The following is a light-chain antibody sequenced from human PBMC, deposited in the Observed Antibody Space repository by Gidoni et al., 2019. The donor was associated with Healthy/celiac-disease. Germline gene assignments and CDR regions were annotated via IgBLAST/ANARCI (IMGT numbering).Light chain of an antibody. Sequence: DIHTIQFPSSLSASVGDRVTITCRASQSISSYLNWYQQKPGNAPKLLIYSASSFPARVPSRFSGSGSGTDFTLTISSLLPEDFATYYCQQRYSTPHTFXXXTKLEIK. J-gene: IGKJ2*01. CDR2: SAS. V-gene: IGKV1-39*01. CDR1: QSISSY. CDR3: QQRYSTPHT.